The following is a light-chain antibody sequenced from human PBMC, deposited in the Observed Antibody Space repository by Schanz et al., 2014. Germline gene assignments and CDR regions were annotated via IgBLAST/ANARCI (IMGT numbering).Light chain of an antibody. Sequence: QSALTQPRSVSGSPGQSVTISCTGSSSDVGRYNYVSWYQQHPGKAPKVIIHDVDKRPSGVPDRFSGSKSGTSASLAISGLRSEDEADYYCAAWDDSLNGVVFGGGTKVTVL. CDR3: AAWDDSLNGVV. CDR1: SSDVGRYNY. CDR2: DVD. V-gene: IGLV2-11*01. J-gene: IGLJ2*01.